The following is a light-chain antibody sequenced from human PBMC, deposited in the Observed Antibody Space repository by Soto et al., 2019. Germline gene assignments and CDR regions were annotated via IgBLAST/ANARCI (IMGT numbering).Light chain of an antibody. CDR3: QQYGSSPQT. J-gene: IGKJ1*01. V-gene: IGKV3-20*01. CDR1: QSVSNNY. CDR2: GAS. Sequence: EIVLTQSPGTLSLSPGERATLSCRASQSVSNNYLAWYQQKPGQAPRLLIYGASTRATGIPDRFSGSRSGTEFTLSISSLQSQDFAVYYCQQYGSSPQTFGQGTKVDIK.